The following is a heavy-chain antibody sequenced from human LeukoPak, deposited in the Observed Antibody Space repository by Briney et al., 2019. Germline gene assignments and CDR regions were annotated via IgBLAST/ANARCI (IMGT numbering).Heavy chain of an antibody. CDR1: GFTFSSYA. CDR3: ARIIEGYCSSTSRYYYYYYYMDV. CDR2: INHSGST. V-gene: IGHV4-34*01. D-gene: IGHD2-2*01. J-gene: IGHJ6*03. Sequence: GSLRLSCAASGFTFSSYAMSWVRQPPGKGLEWIGEINHSGSTNYNPSLKSRVTISVDTSKNQFSMKLSSVTAADTAVYYCARIIEGYCSSTSRYYYYYYYMDVWGKGTTVTVSS.